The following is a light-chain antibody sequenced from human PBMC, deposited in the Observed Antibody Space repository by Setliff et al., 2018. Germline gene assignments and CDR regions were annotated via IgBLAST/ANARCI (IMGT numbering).Light chain of an antibody. J-gene: IGKJ1*01. CDR2: WAS. Sequence: DIVMTQSPDSLAVSLGERATIICRSSQSVLYSSNNKNCLPRSQQKPGQPPKLLIYWASTRESGVPDRFSGSGSGTDFTLTISSLQAEDVAVYYCQHYYTNPWTFGQGTKVDIK. CDR3: QHYYTNPWT. CDR1: QSVLYSSNNKNC. V-gene: IGKV4-1*01.